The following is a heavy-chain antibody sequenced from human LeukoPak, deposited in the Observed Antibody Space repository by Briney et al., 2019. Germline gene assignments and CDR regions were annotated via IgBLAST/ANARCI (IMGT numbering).Heavy chain of an antibody. V-gene: IGHV4-4*07. Sequence: SETLSLTCTLSCGSISSHYWSWIRQPAGKGLEWIGRIYTSGITNYNPPLKSRVTMSVDTSKNQFSLKLSSVTAADTAVYYCARDRGARAIIPIFGVARGVAYGMDVWGQGTTVTVSS. D-gene: IGHD3-3*01. CDR2: IYTSGIT. CDR3: ARDRGARAIIPIFGVARGVAYGMDV. CDR1: CGSISSHY. J-gene: IGHJ6*02.